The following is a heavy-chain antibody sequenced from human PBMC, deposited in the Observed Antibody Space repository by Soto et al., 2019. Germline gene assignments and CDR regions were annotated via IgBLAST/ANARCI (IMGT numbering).Heavy chain of an antibody. Sequence: GGSLRLSCATSGFTFSSYAMSWVRQAPGKGLEWVSAISGSGGSTYYADSVKGRFTISRDNSLNTVFLVMNSLSVEDTAIYYCAQGETSLADHQNYYYFGLDVWGQGTTVTVSS. CDR2: ISGSGGST. CDR3: AQGETSLADHQNYYYFGLDV. V-gene: IGHV3-23*01. CDR1: GFTFSSYA. J-gene: IGHJ6*02. D-gene: IGHD3-16*01.